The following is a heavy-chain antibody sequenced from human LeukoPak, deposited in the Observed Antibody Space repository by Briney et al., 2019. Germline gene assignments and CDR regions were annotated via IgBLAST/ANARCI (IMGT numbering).Heavy chain of an antibody. CDR2: IIPIFGTA. CDR1: GGTFNSYA. J-gene: IGHJ4*02. CDR3: VGGYSSSFDY. Sequence: SVKVSCKASGGTFNSYAISWVRQAPGQGLEWMGGIIPIFGTANYAQKFQGRVTITADESTSTAYMELSSLRSEDTAVYYCVGGYSSSFDYWGQGTLVTVSS. V-gene: IGHV1-69*01. D-gene: IGHD6-13*01.